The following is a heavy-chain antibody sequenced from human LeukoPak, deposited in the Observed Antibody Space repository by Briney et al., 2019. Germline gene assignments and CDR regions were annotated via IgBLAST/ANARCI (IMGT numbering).Heavy chain of an antibody. V-gene: IGHV3-48*04. CDR2: ISSSGRTI. CDR3: ARYSGSPGVFDY. CDR1: GFTFSSYW. Sequence: GGSLRLSCAASGFTFSSYWMHWVRQAPGKGLEWVSYISSSGRTIDYADSVKGRFTISRDNAKNSLYLQMNSLRAEDTAVYYCARYSGSPGVFDYWGQGTLVTVSS. D-gene: IGHD1-26*01. J-gene: IGHJ4*02.